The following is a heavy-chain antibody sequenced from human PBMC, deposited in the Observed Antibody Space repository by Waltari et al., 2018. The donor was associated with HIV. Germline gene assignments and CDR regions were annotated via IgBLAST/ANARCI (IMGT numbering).Heavy chain of an antibody. CDR3: ARLGGGHCTATSCPRPFDV. CDR2: IYPGDSDI. J-gene: IGHJ3*01. V-gene: IGHV5-51*01. CDR1: GYRFPTSW. D-gene: IGHD2-8*02. Sequence: EVQLVQSGAEVKRPGESLEISCQGSGYRFPTSWIGWVRQLPGKGLGWMGIIYPGDSDIKYSLSFQGQGRISVDKSVSTVYLQWNFVKASDTAIYYCARLGGGHCTATSCPRPFDVWGQGTMVTVSS.